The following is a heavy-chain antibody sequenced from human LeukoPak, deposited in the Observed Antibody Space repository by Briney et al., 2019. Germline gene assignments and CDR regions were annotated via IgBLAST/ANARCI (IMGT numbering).Heavy chain of an antibody. Sequence: PAGSLRLSCAASGCTFSRYGMNWVRQAPGKGLEWVSGISDSGATIYYADSVKGRFTISRDNSKNTLYLQMHSLRPEDTAIYYCAKIRAARPGYWGQGTLVTVSS. D-gene: IGHD6-6*01. CDR3: AKIRAARPGY. J-gene: IGHJ4*02. V-gene: IGHV3-23*01. CDR2: ISDSGATI. CDR1: GCTFSRYG.